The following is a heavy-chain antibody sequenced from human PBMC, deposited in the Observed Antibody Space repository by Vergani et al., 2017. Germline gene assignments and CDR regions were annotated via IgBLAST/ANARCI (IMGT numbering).Heavy chain of an antibody. CDR3: ARVAYNWNDVGWFDP. J-gene: IGHJ5*02. CDR1: GYTFTSYG. D-gene: IGHD1-20*01. CDR2: ISAYNGNT. V-gene: IGHV1-18*01. Sequence: QVQLVQSGAEVKKPGASVKVSCKASGYTFTSYGISWVRQAPGQGLEWMGWISAYNGNTNYEQKLQGRVTMTTDTSTNTAYMELRSLRSDDTAVYYCARVAYNWNDVGWFDPWGQGTLVTVSS.